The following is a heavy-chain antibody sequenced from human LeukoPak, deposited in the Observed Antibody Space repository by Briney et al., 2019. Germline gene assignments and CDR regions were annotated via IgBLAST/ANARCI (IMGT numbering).Heavy chain of an antibody. Sequence: PGRSLRLSSAASGFTFRTYALHWVRQAPGKELEYVSAISTNGDSTYYADSVKGRFTISRDNSKNTLFLQMGSLRADDMAVYYCARWGSTSCYDYWGQGTLVTVSS. CDR2: ISTNGDST. V-gene: IGHV3-64*02. D-gene: IGHD2-2*01. CDR3: ARWGSTSCYDY. CDR1: GFTFRTYA. J-gene: IGHJ4*02.